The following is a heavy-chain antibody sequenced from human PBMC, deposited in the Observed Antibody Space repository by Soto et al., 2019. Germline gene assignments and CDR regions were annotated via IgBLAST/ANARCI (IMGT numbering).Heavy chain of an antibody. CDR1: GYTFTSYD. CDR3: ARLIREYQLLSQEWFDP. V-gene: IGHV1-8*01. J-gene: IGHJ5*02. D-gene: IGHD2-2*01. Sequence: ASVKVSCKASGYTFTSYDINWVRQATGQGLEWMGWMNPNSGNTGYAQKFQGRVTMTRNTSISTAYMELSSLRSEDTAVYYCARLIREYQLLSQEWFDPWGQGTLVNV. CDR2: MNPNSGNT.